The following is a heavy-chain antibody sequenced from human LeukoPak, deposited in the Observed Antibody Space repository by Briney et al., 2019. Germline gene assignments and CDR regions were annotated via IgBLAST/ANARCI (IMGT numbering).Heavy chain of an antibody. CDR2: IIPIFGTA. Sequence: SVKVSCKASGGTFSSYAISWVRQAPGQGLEWMGGIIPIFGTANYAQKFQGRVTITADESTSTAYMELSSLRSEDTAVYCCARVKYYYGSGNPALFDYWGQGTLVTVSS. CDR1: GGTFSSYA. J-gene: IGHJ4*02. V-gene: IGHV1-69*13. D-gene: IGHD3-10*01. CDR3: ARVKYYYGSGNPALFDY.